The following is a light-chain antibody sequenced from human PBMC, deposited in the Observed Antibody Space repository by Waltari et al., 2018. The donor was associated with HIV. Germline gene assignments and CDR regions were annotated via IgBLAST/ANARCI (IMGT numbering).Light chain of an antibody. CDR3: HQSYLSPDT. V-gene: IGKV1-39*01. Sequence: DIQMTQFPSSLSATVGDRVTITCRASQSISRYLSWYQQKPGKAPKLLVDSAFSLRSGVSSRFSGSGSGTVFTLTISSLQPEDSATYYCHQSYLSPDTFGQGTRLDIK. CDR2: SAF. J-gene: IGKJ2*01. CDR1: QSISRY.